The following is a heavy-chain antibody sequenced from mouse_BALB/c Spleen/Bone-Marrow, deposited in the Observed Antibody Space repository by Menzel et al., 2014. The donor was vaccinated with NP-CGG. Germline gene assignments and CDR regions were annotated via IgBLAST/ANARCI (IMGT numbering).Heavy chain of an antibody. CDR2: IYPYNGVT. D-gene: IGHD2-1*01. V-gene: IGHV1S29*02. CDR1: GYTFTDYN. Sequence: VQLQQSGPELVKPGASVKMSCKASGYTFTDYNIHWVKQSHGKSLEWIGYIYPYNGVTGYNQKFKTKGTLTVDNSSITAYMELRSLTSEDSAVYYCARGLWGNYYFDYWGQGTTLTVSS. J-gene: IGHJ2*01. CDR3: ARGLWGNYYFDY.